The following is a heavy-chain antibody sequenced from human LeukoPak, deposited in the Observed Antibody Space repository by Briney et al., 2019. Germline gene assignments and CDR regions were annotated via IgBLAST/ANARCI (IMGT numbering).Heavy chain of an antibody. CDR2: ISFNGNNK. CDR3: AKGESRVRGVIRDAFDF. Sequence: GGSLRLSCAASGFSFNSFAMHWVRQAPGKGLDWVTLISFNGNNKYYADSVKGRFSISRDNSKNMLNLQMNSLRAEDTAVYYCAKGESRVRGVIRDAFDFWGQGTLVTVSP. D-gene: IGHD3-10*01. V-gene: IGHV3-30*18. J-gene: IGHJ3*01. CDR1: GFSFNSFA.